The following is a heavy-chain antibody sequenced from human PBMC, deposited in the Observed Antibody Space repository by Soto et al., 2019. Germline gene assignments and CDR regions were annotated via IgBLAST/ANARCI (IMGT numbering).Heavy chain of an antibody. CDR1: GYTLNELS. J-gene: IGHJ6*02. CDR2: FDPENGEV. D-gene: IGHD2-2*01. Sequence: GASVKVSCKVSGYTLNELSIHWVRQAPGKGLEYMGGFDPENGEVFYAQRFQGRVTMTEDTSTDTAYMELSTLRSEDTAVYYSATLRASNILVPRPDYYYGLYVWGQGTSVTVS. V-gene: IGHV1-24*01. CDR3: ATLRASNILVPRPDYYYGLYV.